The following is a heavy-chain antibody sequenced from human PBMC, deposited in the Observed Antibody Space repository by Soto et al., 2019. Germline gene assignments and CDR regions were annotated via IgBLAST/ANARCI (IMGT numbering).Heavy chain of an antibody. J-gene: IGHJ4*02. D-gene: IGHD3-16*01. CDR1: GFSLTTSGVR. CDR3: AHIRAGFGGSFDS. CDR2: IYWDDDK. Sequence: QITLQESGPTLVKPTQTLTLTCTFSGFSLTTSGVRVGWIRQPPGKALEWLALIYWDDDKRYRPSLKSTLTITNDTSQNQAVLPMPTLDPVYTSTYYCAHIRAGFGGSFDSGGQGALVTVS. V-gene: IGHV2-5*02.